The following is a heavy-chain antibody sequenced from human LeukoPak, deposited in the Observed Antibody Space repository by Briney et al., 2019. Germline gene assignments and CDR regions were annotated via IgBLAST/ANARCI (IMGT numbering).Heavy chain of an antibody. V-gene: IGHV3-7*05. Sequence: GGSLRLSCAASGFTFSSYWMSWVRQALGKGLEWVANMKQDGSEKYYVDSVKGRFTISRDNAKNSLYLQMNSLRAEDTAVYYCARGGRYCSGGSCLGWFDPWGQGTLVTVSS. CDR3: ARGGRYCSGGSCLGWFDP. CDR2: MKQDGSEK. J-gene: IGHJ5*02. D-gene: IGHD2-15*01. CDR1: GFTFSSYW.